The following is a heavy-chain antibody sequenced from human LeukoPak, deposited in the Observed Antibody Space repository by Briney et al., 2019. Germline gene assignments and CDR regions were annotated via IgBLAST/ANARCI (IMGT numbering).Heavy chain of an antibody. D-gene: IGHD3-10*01. CDR2: IYYSGST. CDR1: GGSVSSGSYY. V-gene: IGHV4-61*01. J-gene: IGHJ4*02. Sequence: SETLSLTCTVSGGSVSSGSYYWSWIRQPPGKGLEWIGCIYYSGSTNYNPSLKSRVTISVDTSKNQFSLKLSSVTAADTAVYYCARVGADGSGSYYYREAYYFDYWGQGTLVTVSS. CDR3: ARVGADGSGSYYYREAYYFDY.